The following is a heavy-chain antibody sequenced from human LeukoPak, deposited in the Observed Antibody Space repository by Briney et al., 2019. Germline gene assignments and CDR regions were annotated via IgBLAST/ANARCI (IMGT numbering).Heavy chain of an antibody. D-gene: IGHD6-13*01. CDR3: ASYGIAAALDAFDI. Sequence: PGRSLRLSCAASGFTFSSYALHWVRQAPGKGLEWVAVISYDGSNKYYADSVKGRFTISRDNSKNTLYLQMSSLRAEDTAVYYCASYGIAAALDAFDIWGQGTMVTVSS. CDR1: GFTFSSYA. CDR2: ISYDGSNK. J-gene: IGHJ3*02. V-gene: IGHV3-30-3*01.